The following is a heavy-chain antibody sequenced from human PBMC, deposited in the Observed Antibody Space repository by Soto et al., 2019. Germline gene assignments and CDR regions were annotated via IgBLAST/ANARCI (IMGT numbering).Heavy chain of an antibody. CDR2: IYPGDSDT. CDR1: GYSFTSYW. D-gene: IGHD6-13*01. V-gene: IGHV5-51*01. CDR3: ARWYSSSWYVDYYGMDV. Sequence: PGESLKISCKGSGYSFTSYWIGWVRQMPGKGLEWMGIIYPGDSDTRYSPSFQGQVTISADKSISTAYLQWSSLKASDTAMYYCARWYSSSWYVDYYGMDVWGQGTTATVSS. J-gene: IGHJ6*02.